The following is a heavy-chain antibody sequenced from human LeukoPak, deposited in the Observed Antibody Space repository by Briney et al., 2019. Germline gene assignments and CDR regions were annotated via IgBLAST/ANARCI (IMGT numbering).Heavy chain of an antibody. D-gene: IGHD2-2*01. Sequence: ASVKVSCKTSGYTFTDHYFHWLRQAPGQGLEWMGWIHPKSGDTNYAERFQGRVSLTRDTSISTAYMELSSLRSDDTAVYYCARDRGQLDAFDIWGQGTMVTVSS. CDR1: GYTFTDHY. V-gene: IGHV1-2*02. J-gene: IGHJ3*02. CDR3: ARDRGQLDAFDI. CDR2: IHPKSGDT.